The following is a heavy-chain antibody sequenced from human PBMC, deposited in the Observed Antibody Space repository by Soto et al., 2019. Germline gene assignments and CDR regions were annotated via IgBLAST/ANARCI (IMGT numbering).Heavy chain of an antibody. CDR3: ARAYYASGSASADY. CDR1: GFTFSSYD. CDR2: ISSYSSTI. D-gene: IGHD3-10*01. Sequence: GSLRLSCAASGFTFSSYDMNWVRQAPGKGLAWVSYISSYSSTIYYADSVKGRFTISRDNAKNSLYLQMNSLRAEDTAVYYCARAYYASGSASADYWGQGTLVTVSS. V-gene: IGHV3-48*01. J-gene: IGHJ4*02.